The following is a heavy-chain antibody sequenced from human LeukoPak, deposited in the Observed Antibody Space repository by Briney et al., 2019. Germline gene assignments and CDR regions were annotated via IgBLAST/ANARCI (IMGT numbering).Heavy chain of an antibody. CDR2: IYPGDSDT. J-gene: IGHJ3*01. CDR3: ARRPIGGYYDSSGYPSDAFDV. CDR1: GYSFISYW. V-gene: IGHV5-51*01. D-gene: IGHD3-22*01. Sequence: GESLKISCKASGYSFISYWIGWVRQMPGKGLEWMGIIYPGDSDTRYSPSFRGQVTISADKSISTAYLQWSSLKASDTAMYHCARRPIGGYYDSSGYPSDAFDVWGQGTMVTVSS.